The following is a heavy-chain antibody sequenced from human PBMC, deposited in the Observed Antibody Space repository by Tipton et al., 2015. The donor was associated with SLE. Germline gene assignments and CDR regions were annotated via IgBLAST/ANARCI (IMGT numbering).Heavy chain of an antibody. CDR1: GGSISSGGYY. Sequence: TLSLTCTVSGGSISSGGYYWSWIRQHPGKGLEWIGYIYYSGSTYYNPSLKSRVTMSVDTSKNQFSLKLSSVTAADTAVYYCAREVGGPYYDFWSGYPDIWGQGTMVTVSS. D-gene: IGHD3-3*01. V-gene: IGHV4-31*03. CDR2: IYYSGST. J-gene: IGHJ3*02. CDR3: AREVGGPYYDFWSGYPDI.